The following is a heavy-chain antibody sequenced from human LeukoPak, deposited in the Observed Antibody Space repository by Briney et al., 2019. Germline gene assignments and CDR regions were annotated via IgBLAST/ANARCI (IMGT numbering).Heavy chain of an antibody. Sequence: GGSLRLSCAASGFTVSSNYMSWVRQAPGKGLEWVSVIYSGGSTYYADSVKGRFTISRDNSKNTLYLQMNSLRAEDTAVYYCARDARDIVIVPAALGYYYYGMDVWGKGTTVTVSS. CDR2: IYSGGST. CDR3: ARDARDIVIVPAALGYYYYGMDV. CDR1: GFTVSSNY. J-gene: IGHJ6*04. D-gene: IGHD2-2*01. V-gene: IGHV3-66*02.